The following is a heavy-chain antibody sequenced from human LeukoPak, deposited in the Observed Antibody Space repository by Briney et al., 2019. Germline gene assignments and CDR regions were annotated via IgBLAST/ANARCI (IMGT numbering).Heavy chain of an antibody. D-gene: IGHD3-22*01. Sequence: GSPRPSFATFWFTFRNARMDLVRPAPREGVGLVGRIRSNSDRGTIDYAAPVKGRFTLSRDDSKTTLYLQMNSLQTEDTAVYYCATDFYDSTWGQGTLVTVSS. CDR1: WFTFRNAR. J-gene: IGHJ5*02. V-gene: IGHV3-15*01. CDR3: ATDFYDST. CDR2: IRSNSDRGTI.